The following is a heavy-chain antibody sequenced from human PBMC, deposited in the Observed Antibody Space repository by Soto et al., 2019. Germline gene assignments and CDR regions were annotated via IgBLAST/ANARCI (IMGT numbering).Heavy chain of an antibody. CDR2: IFYSGST. Sequence: SETLSLTCTVSGGSISSGGYYWSWIRQHPGKGLEWIGYIFYSGSTYYNPSLKSGVTISVDTSKNQFSLKLSSVTAADTAVYYCARGWGGSSSVTHDYWGQGTLVTVSS. D-gene: IGHD6-13*01. J-gene: IGHJ4*02. V-gene: IGHV4-31*03. CDR3: ARGWGGSSSVTHDY. CDR1: GGSISSGGYY.